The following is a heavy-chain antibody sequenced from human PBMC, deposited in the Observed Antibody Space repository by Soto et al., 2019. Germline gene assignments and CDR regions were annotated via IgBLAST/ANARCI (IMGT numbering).Heavy chain of an antibody. D-gene: IGHD3-10*01. CDR3: ARQKVLLFLPDF. CDR2: ISIHSGKT. CDR1: GFPFSDSG. J-gene: IGHJ4*02. Sequence: VQLVQSGGEMKKPGASVKVSCKASGFPFSDSGIARVRQAPGQGLEWMAWISIHSGKTTYAQALQDRVTLTTDTSTNTAYLELRGLRSDDTAVYYCARQKVLLFLPDFWGQGTLVTVSS. V-gene: IGHV1-18*01.